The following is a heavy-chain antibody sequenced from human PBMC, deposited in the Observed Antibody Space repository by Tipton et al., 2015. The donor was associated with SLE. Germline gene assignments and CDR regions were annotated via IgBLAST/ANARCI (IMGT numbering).Heavy chain of an antibody. CDR1: GASFSGYY. J-gene: IGHJ4*02. D-gene: IGHD6-6*01. CDR2: ISHSGIT. CDR3: ATRGSSSDKGFHH. Sequence: TLSLTCAVYGASFSGYYWNWIRQPPGKGLEWIGEISHSGITNYNPSLKSRLTMSVDTSKKQFSLKLTSVTGADTAVYYCATRGSSSDKGFHHWGRGTLVTVSS. V-gene: IGHV4-34*01.